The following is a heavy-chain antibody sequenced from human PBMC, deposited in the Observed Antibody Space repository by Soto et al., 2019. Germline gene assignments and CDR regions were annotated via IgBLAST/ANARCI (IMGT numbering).Heavy chain of an antibody. CDR1: GYSFTSYW. CDR3: ARQGYFDWLSPG. V-gene: IGHV5-10-1*01. J-gene: IGHJ4*02. CDR2: IDPSDSYT. D-gene: IGHD3-9*01. Sequence: GESLKISCNGSGYSFTSYWISWVRQMPGKGLEWMGRIDPSDSYTNYSPSFQGHVTISADKSISTAYLQWSSLKASDTAMYYCARQGYFDWLSPGWGQGTLVTVS.